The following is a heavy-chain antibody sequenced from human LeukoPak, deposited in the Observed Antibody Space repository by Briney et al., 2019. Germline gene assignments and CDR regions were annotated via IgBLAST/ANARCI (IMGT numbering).Heavy chain of an antibody. Sequence: GGSLRLSCAASGFTFSSYSMTWVRQAPGKGLEWVSSISSSSSYIYYADSVKGRFTISGDNAKNSLYLQMNSLRAEDTAVYYCARETTVDYLPFDYWGQGTLVTVSS. CDR3: ARETTVDYLPFDY. CDR2: ISSSSSYI. V-gene: IGHV3-21*01. J-gene: IGHJ4*02. D-gene: IGHD4-17*01. CDR1: GFTFSSYS.